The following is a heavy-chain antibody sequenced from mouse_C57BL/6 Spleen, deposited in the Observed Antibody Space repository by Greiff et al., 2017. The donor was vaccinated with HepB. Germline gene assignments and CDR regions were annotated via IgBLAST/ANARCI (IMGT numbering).Heavy chain of an antibody. CDR1: GFTFSSYT. V-gene: IGHV5-9*01. CDR3: ARRDGYYWYFDV. CDR2: ISGGGGNT. J-gene: IGHJ1*03. D-gene: IGHD2-3*01. Sequence: EVNVVESGGGLVKPGGSLKLSCAASGFTFSSYTMSWVRQTPEKRLEWVATISGGGGNTYYPDSVKGRFTISRDNAKNTLYLQMSSLRSEDTALYYCARRDGYYWYFDVWGTGTTVTVSS.